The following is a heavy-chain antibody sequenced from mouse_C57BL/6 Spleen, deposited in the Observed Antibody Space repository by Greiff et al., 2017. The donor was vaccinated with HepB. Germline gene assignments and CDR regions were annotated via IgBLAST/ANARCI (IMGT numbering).Heavy chain of an antibody. CDR3: ARGWLLPPDY. J-gene: IGHJ2*01. CDR2: IDPSDSYT. D-gene: IGHD2-3*01. V-gene: IGHV1-69*01. CDR1: GYTFTSYW. Sequence: QVQLQQSGAELVMPGASVKLSCKASGYTFTSYWMHWVKQRPGQGLEWIGEIDPSDSYTNYNQKFKGKSTLTVDKSSSTAYMQLSSLTSEDSAVYYCARGWLLPPDYWGQGTTLTVSS.